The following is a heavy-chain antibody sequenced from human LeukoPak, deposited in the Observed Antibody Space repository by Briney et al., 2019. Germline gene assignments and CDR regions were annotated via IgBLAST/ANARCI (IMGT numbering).Heavy chain of an antibody. CDR2: IYYTGST. V-gene: IGHV4-30-4*01. Sequence: SETLSLTCTVSGGSISSGDYYWSWIRQPPGKGLEWIGYIYYTGSTYYNPSLESRVTISVDTSKNHFSLRLNSVTAADTAVYYCARVAGMADFDYWGQGTLVTVSS. D-gene: IGHD5-24*01. CDR1: GGSISSGDYY. CDR3: ARVAGMADFDY. J-gene: IGHJ4*02.